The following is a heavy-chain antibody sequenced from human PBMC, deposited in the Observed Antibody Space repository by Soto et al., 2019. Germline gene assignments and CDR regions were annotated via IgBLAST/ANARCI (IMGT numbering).Heavy chain of an antibody. D-gene: IGHD5-12*01. J-gene: IGHJ4*02. CDR1: GFSLSTDGVG. V-gene: IGHV2-5*01. Sequence: GPTLVNPTQTRTLTCAFSGFSLSTDGVGVSWIRQSPGKALEWLGLFYLSGDKRYRPSLKSRLTITKVTSGNQVVLIMTNLDPMDTATYYCVYETRWLQMDSWGQGIPVTVSS. CDR3: VYETRWLQMDS. CDR2: FYLSGDK.